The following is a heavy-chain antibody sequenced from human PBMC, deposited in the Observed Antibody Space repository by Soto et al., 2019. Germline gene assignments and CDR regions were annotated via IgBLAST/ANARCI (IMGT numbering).Heavy chain of an antibody. Sequence: EVQLVQSGAEVKKPGESLRISCQGSGYTFNTYWIGWVRQMPGKGLEWMGIIYPSDSDATYSPSFKGQVTIPADTSISTAYLQWTSLKASDSAIYYCARLEMARVETFDYWGQGSLVTVSS. V-gene: IGHV5-51*01. J-gene: IGHJ4*02. CDR1: GYTFNTYW. D-gene: IGHD5-12*01. CDR2: IYPSDSDA. CDR3: ARLEMARVETFDY.